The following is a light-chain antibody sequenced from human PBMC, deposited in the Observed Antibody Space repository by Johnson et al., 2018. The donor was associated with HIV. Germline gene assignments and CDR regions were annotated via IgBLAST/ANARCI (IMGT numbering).Light chain of an antibody. V-gene: IGLV1-51*02. CDR3: GTWDISLSVGYV. Sequence: QSLLTQPPSVSAAPGQKVTISCSGSSSNIGNNYVSWYQQLPGTAPKLLICENNKRPSGIPDRFSGSKSGTSATLGITGLQTGDEADYYCGTWDISLSVGYVFGTGTKVTVL. J-gene: IGLJ1*01. CDR1: SSNIGNNY. CDR2: ENN.